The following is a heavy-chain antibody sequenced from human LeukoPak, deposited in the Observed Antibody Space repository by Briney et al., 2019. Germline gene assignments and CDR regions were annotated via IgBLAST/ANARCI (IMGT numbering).Heavy chain of an antibody. CDR2: IYYSGST. CDR1: GGSISSGGYY. V-gene: IGHV4-31*03. Sequence: PSQTLSLTCTVSGGSISSGGYYWSWIRQHPGKGLEWIGYIYYSGSTYYNPSLKSRVTISVDTSKNQFSLKLSSMTAADTAVYYCASGVAAAGRASYNWFDPWGQGTLVTVSS. D-gene: IGHD6-13*01. J-gene: IGHJ5*02. CDR3: ASGVAAAGRASYNWFDP.